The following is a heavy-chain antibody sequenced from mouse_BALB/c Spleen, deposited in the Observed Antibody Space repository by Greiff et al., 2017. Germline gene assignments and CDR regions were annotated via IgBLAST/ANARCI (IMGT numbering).Heavy chain of an antibody. CDR2: IFPGSGNT. J-gene: IGHJ4*01. Sequence: VQLQQSGPELVKPGASVKISCKASGYSFTSYYIHWVKQRPGQGLEWIGWIFPGSGNTKYNEKFKGKATLTADTSSSTAYMQLSSLTSEDSAVYFCARSYDRAMDYWGQGTSVTVSS. D-gene: IGHD2-14*01. CDR1: GYSFTSYY. CDR3: ARSYDRAMDY. V-gene: IGHV1-66*01.